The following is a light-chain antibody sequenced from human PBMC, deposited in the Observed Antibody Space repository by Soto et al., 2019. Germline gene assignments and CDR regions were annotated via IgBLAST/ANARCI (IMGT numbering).Light chain of an antibody. J-gene: IGKJ4*01. CDR1: QSVSSS. Sequence: EIVXTXSPXTXSXSXGETATLSCRASQSVSSSLAWYQQKPGQTPRLLIYDASNRATGIPARFSGSGSGTDFTLTVSSLEPEDFAVYYCQQRSSWPLTFGGGTKVEIK. CDR2: DAS. V-gene: IGKV3-11*01. CDR3: QQRSSWPLT.